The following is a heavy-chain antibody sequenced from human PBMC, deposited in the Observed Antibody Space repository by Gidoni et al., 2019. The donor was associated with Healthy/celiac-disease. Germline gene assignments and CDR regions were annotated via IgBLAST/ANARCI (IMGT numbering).Heavy chain of an antibody. D-gene: IGHD3-3*01. CDR3: HSVGGGRDYDFWSGRMRDV. CDR2: ISYDGSNK. Sequence: QVQLVESGGGVVQPGRSLRLSCAASGFTFSSYGMHWVRQAPGKGLEWVAVISYDGSNKYYADSVKGRFTISRDNSKNTLYLQMNSLRAEDTAVYYCHSVGGGRDYDFWSGRMRDVWGQGTTVTVSS. V-gene: IGHV3-30*03. CDR1: GFTFSSYG. J-gene: IGHJ6*02.